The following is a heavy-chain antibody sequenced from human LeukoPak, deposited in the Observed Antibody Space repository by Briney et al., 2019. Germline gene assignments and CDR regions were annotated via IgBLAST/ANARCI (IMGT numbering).Heavy chain of an antibody. Sequence: GGSLRLSCAASGFTFSSYAMSWVRQAPGKGLEWVSIISGSGGSTHYAGSVKGRFSIFRDDSKNTLYLQMDSLIAEDTAVYFCATYGVGFFDYWGQGTLVTVSS. CDR3: ATYGVGFFDY. J-gene: IGHJ4*02. D-gene: IGHD4-17*01. V-gene: IGHV3-23*01. CDR1: GFTFSSYA. CDR2: ISGSGGST.